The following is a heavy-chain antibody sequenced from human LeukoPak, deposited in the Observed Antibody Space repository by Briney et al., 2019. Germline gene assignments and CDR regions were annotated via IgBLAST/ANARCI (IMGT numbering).Heavy chain of an antibody. CDR3: AKYRYGVLWFGESIIDY. CDR2: ISGSGGST. D-gene: IGHD3-10*01. CDR1: GFTFSSYA. Sequence: GGSLRLSCAASGFTFSSYAMSWVRQAPGKGLEGGSAISGSGGSTYYADSVKGRFTISRDNSKNTLYLQMNSLRAEDTAVYYCAKYRYGVLWFGESIIDYWGQGTLVTVSS. J-gene: IGHJ4*02. V-gene: IGHV3-23*01.